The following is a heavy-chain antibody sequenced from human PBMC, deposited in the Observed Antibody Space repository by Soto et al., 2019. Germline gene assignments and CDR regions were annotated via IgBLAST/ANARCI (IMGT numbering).Heavy chain of an antibody. D-gene: IGHD1-20*01. V-gene: IGHV3-64D*06. CDR3: VKDAGYNWNPRVYYYYGMDV. CDR2: ISSNGGST. CDR1: GFTFSSYA. Sequence: PGGSLRLSCSASGFTFSSYAMHWVRQAPGKGLEYVSAISSNGGSTYYADSVKGRFTISRDNSKNTLYLQMSSLRAEDTAVYYCVKDAGYNWNPRVYYYYGMDVWGQGTTVTVSS. J-gene: IGHJ6*02.